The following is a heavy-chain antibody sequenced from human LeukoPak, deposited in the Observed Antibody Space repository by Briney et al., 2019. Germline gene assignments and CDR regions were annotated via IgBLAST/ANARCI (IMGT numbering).Heavy chain of an antibody. CDR2: INHSGST. J-gene: IGHJ4*02. CDR3: AREGGLRYFDWLFDYFDY. D-gene: IGHD3-9*01. Sequence: SETLSLTCTVSGYSISSGYYWGWIRPPPGKGLEWIGEINHSGSTNYNPSLKSRVTISVDTSKNQFSLKLSSVTAADTAVYYCAREGGLRYFDWLFDYFDYWGQGTLVTVSS. V-gene: IGHV4-38-2*02. CDR1: GYSISSGYY.